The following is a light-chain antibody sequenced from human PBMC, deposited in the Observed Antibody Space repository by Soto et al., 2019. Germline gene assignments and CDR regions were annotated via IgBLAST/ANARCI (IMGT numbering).Light chain of an antibody. J-gene: IGKJ5*01. CDR2: GAS. V-gene: IGKV3-20*01. CDR1: QSVTSNY. Sequence: EIVLTQSPGTLSLSPGEGATLSCRASQSVTSNYLAWYQQRPGQAPRLLISGASSRATGIPDRFSGGGSGTDFTLTISRLEPEDFAVYYCQQYGSSSPTTFGQGTRLEIE. CDR3: QQYGSSSPTT.